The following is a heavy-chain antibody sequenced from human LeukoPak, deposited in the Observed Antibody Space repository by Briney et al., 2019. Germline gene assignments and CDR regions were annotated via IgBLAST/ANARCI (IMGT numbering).Heavy chain of an antibody. CDR1: GGSISSYY. Sequence: PSETLSLTCTVSGGSISSYYWSWIRQPPGKGLEWIGYIYYSGSTNYNPSLKSRVTISVDTSKNQFYMKLSSVTAADTAVYYCARGKSRRWLLDEYFQHWGQGTLVTVSS. CDR2: IYYSGST. J-gene: IGHJ1*01. CDR3: ARGKSRRWLLDEYFQH. D-gene: IGHD5-12*01. V-gene: IGHV4-59*01.